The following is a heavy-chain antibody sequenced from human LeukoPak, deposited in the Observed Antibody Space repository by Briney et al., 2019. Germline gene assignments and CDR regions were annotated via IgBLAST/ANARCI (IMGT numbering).Heavy chain of an antibody. CDR2: IIPIFGTA. D-gene: IGHD6-19*01. CDR3: ARGGSGWSNLDY. J-gene: IGHJ4*02. Sequence: ASVKVSCKASGGTFSSYAISWVRQAPGQGLEWMGGIIPIFGTANYAQKFQGRVTITADESTSTAYMELSSLRPEDTAVYYCARGGSGWSNLDYWGQGTLVTVSS. CDR1: GGTFSSYA. V-gene: IGHV1-69*13.